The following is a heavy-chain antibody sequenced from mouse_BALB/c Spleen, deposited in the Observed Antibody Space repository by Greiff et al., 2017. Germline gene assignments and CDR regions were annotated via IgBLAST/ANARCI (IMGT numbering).Heavy chain of an antibody. CDR1: GFNIKDTY. CDR2: IDPANGNT. CDR3: TRADDYYNDY. V-gene: IGHV14-3*02. J-gene: IGHJ2*01. Sequence: VQLQQSGAELVKPGASVKLSCTASGFNIKDTYMHWVKQRPEQGLEWIGRIDPANGNTKYDPKFQGKATITADTSSNTAYLHLSSLTSEDTAVYYCTRADDYYNDYWGQGTTLTVSS. D-gene: IGHD2-3*01.